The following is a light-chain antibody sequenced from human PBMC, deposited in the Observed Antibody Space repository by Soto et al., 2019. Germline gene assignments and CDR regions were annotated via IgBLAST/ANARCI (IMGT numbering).Light chain of an antibody. V-gene: IGLV2-8*01. J-gene: IGLJ1*01. CDR2: EVS. Sequence: QSALTQPPSASWSVGQSVTISCTGTSSDVGAYNYVSWYQQHPGKAPKLMIYEVSKRPSGVPDRFSGSKSGYTASLTVSGLQAEDEADYYCSSHAGNTNYVFGTGTKLTVL. CDR3: SSHAGNTNYV. CDR1: SSDVGAYNY.